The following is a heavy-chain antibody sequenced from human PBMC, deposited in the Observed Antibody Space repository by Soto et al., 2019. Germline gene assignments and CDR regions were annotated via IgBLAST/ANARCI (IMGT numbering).Heavy chain of an antibody. D-gene: IGHD2-15*01. CDR3: ARGQEVGAHFFDS. V-gene: IGHV3-13*01. CDR2: IGTAGDT. J-gene: IGHJ4*02. Sequence: GGSLRLSCEASGFTFSGFDMHWVRQPTGKGQEWVSTIGTAGDTYYAVSVKGRFTISRDNAKNSLSLQMNSLRAGDTAVYFCARGQEVGAHFFDSWGQGTQVTVSS. CDR1: GFTFSGFD.